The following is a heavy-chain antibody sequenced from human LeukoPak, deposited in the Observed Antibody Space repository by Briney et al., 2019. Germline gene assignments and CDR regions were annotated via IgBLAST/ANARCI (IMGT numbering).Heavy chain of an antibody. D-gene: IGHD3-22*01. CDR1: GFPFSSYW. J-gene: IGHJ1*01. CDR3: ARDDLYYDTGDYYYASYFQH. CDR2: IKSDGSST. V-gene: IGHV3-74*01. Sequence: GGSLRLSCAASGFPFSSYWMHWARQAPGKGLVWVSRIKSDGSSTTYADSVKGRFTISRGNAKNTLYLQMSSLRAEDTAMYYCARDDLYYDTGDYYYASYFQHWGQGTLVTVSS.